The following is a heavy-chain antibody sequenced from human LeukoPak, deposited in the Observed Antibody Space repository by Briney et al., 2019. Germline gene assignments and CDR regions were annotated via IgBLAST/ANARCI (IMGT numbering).Heavy chain of an antibody. D-gene: IGHD1-20*01. CDR2: IKSKADGETI. CDR3: STLTSRVLSDS. V-gene: IGHV3-15*07. CDR1: GFTFTNAW. J-gene: IGHJ4*02. Sequence: NPGGSLRLSCAACGFTFTNAWMNWVRQAPGKGLEWVGRIKSKADGETIDYAAPVKGRFTFSRDDSKNMLYLQMNSLKSEDTAVYYCSTLTSRVLSDSWGQGTLVTVSS.